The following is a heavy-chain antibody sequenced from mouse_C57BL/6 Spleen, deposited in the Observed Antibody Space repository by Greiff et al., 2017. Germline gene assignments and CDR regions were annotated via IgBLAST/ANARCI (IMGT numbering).Heavy chain of an antibody. CDR2: INPSSGYT. Sequence: LVESGAELARPGASVKMSCKASGYTFTSYTMHWVKQRPGQGLEWIGYINPSSGYTKYNQKFKDKATLTADKSSSTAYMQLSSLTSEDSAVYYCARHYGQLTGDYWGQGTTLTVSS. CDR1: GYTFTSYT. D-gene: IGHD1-1*02. J-gene: IGHJ2*01. V-gene: IGHV1-4*01. CDR3: ARHYGQLTGDY.